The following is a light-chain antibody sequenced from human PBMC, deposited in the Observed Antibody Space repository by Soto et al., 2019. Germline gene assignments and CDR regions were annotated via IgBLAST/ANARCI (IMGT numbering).Light chain of an antibody. CDR1: SSDVGGYNY. CDR3: SSYTNSNTDV. CDR2: DDS. Sequence: QSALTQPASVSGSPGQSITISCTGTSSDVGGYNYVSWYQQHPGKAPKLMIYDDSNRPSGISNRFSCSKSGNTASLTISGLQTEDEADYYCSSYTNSNTDVFGTGTKLTVL. J-gene: IGLJ1*01. V-gene: IGLV2-14*03.